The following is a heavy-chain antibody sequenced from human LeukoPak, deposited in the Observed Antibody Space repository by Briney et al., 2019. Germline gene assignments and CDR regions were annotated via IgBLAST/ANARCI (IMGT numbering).Heavy chain of an antibody. D-gene: IGHD5-18*01. J-gene: IGHJ4*02. V-gene: IGHV3-30*03. CDR2: ISYDGGNK. CDR1: GFTFSTYG. CDR3: ARGSGYSYAFTGRERTKSRLDY. Sequence: GRSLRLSCAASGFTFSTYGMHWVRQAPGKGLEWVAVISYDGGNKYYADSVKGRFTISRDNSKNMLFLQMDSLKPEDTAVYYCARGSGYSYAFTGRERTKSRLDYWGQGTLVTVSS.